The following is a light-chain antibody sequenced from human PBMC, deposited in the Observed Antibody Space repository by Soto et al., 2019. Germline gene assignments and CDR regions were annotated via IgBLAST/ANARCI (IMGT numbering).Light chain of an antibody. CDR2: RTS. V-gene: IGKV2-30*01. Sequence: DVVMTQSPLSLPVTLGQPASISCRSSQSLVYSDGNAYLSWFQQRPGQSPRRLIYRTSNRDSGVPDRFSGSWSGTDFTLKINRVEAEDVGVYYCMQGTHWPPTFGRGTKVEIK. CDR1: QSLVYSDGNAY. J-gene: IGKJ1*01. CDR3: MQGTHWPPT.